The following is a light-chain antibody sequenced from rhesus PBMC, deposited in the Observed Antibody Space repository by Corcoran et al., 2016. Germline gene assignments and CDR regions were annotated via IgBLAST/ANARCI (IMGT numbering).Light chain of an antibody. CDR1: QSLVHSDGNTY. CDR2: KVS. Sequence: DIVMTQSPLSLPITPGQPASISCRSSQSLVHSDGNTYLSWYQQKPGQPPRLLIYKVSNRYSGVPDRFSGRGAGTECTRKVSGVEAEDVGVYSCGQGTELPWTVRQWTKVEI. J-gene: IGKJ1*01. CDR3: GQGTELPWT. V-gene: IGKV2-62*02.